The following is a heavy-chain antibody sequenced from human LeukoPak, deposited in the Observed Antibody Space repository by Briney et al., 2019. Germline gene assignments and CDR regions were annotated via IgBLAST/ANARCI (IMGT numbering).Heavy chain of an antibody. CDR1: GFTFNIYA. Sequence: GGSLRLSCAASGFTFNIYAMSWVRQAPGKGLEWVSSINDSGDITNYAYSVKGRFTIARDDSKNTVYLEMKSLTAEDTALYYCARGGWPFDFWGQGTLVTVSS. CDR3: ARGGWPFDF. V-gene: IGHV3-23*01. J-gene: IGHJ4*02. CDR2: INDSGDIT. D-gene: IGHD3-10*01.